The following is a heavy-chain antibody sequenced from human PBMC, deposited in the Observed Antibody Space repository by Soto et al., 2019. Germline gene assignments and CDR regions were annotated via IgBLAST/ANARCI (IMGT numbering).Heavy chain of an antibody. V-gene: IGHV1-2*02. Sequence: QLHLVQSGAVVKKPGASVTVSCSASGYPVTAYYMHWVRQAPGRGLEWMGGINPATGAAKCTQTFQGMVTMSRDTSTGTAFMELRGLTSGYASVFYCARGVGVGVAGSAAFDMWGQGTLVTVSS. CDR1: GYPVTAYY. CDR2: INPATGAA. J-gene: IGHJ3*02. CDR3: ARGVGVGVAGSAAFDM. D-gene: IGHD3-3*01.